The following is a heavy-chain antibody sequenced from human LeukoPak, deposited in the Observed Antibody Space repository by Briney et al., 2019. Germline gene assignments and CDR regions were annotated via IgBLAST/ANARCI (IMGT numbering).Heavy chain of an antibody. CDR3: AREFTVTKVGAFDY. D-gene: IGHD4-17*01. J-gene: IGHJ4*02. Sequence: SETLSLTCTVSGGSISSSSYYWSWIRQPAGKGLEWIGRIYTSGSTNYNPSLKSRVTMSVDTSKNQFSLKLSSVTAADTAVYYCAREFTVTKVGAFDYWGQGTLVTVSS. V-gene: IGHV4-61*02. CDR1: GGSISSSSYY. CDR2: IYTSGST.